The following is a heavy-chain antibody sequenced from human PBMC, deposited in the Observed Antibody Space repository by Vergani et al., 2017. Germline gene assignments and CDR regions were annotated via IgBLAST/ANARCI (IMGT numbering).Heavy chain of an antibody. D-gene: IGHD3-3*01. V-gene: IGHV3-30*04. CDR3: ARGYDFWSGYRGFDY. CDR1: GFSFSSYA. Sequence: VQLVESGGGLVEPGGSLRVSCAASGFSFSSYAMHWVSQAPGKGLEWVALISYDGDTKYYADSVKGRFTISRDNSKNTLYLQMNSLRVEDTAVYYCARGYDFWSGYRGFDYWGQGTLVTVSS. CDR2: ISYDGDTK. J-gene: IGHJ4*02.